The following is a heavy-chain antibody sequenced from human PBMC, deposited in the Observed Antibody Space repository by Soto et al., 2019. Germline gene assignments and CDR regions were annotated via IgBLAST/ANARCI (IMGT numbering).Heavy chain of an antibody. V-gene: IGHV1-18*01. J-gene: IGHJ4*02. Sequence: ASVKVSCKASGYTFTSYGISWVRQAPGQGLEWMGWISAYNGNTNYAQKLQGRVTMTTDTSTSTAYMELRSLRAEDTAVYYCATNIGHKQDHNNCLDVWGQGALVTVSS. CDR1: GYTFTSYG. CDR3: ATNIGHKQDHNNCLDV. CDR2: ISAYNGNT. D-gene: IGHD1-7*01.